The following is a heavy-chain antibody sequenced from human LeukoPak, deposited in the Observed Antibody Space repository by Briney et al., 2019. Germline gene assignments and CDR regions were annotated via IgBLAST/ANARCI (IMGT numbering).Heavy chain of an antibody. CDR2: ISGSGGST. V-gene: IGHV3-23*01. CDR3: AKEGYYDSSGYNWFDP. J-gene: IGHJ5*02. Sequence: PGGSLRLSCAASGFTFSSYAMSWVRQAPGKGLEWVSAISGSGGSTYYADSVKGRFTISRDNSKNTQYLQMNSLRAEDTAVYYCAKEGYYDSSGYNWFDPCGQGTLVTVSS. D-gene: IGHD3-22*01. CDR1: GFTFSSYA.